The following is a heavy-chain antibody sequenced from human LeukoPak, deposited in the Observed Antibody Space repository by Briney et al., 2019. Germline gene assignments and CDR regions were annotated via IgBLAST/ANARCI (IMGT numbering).Heavy chain of an antibody. CDR3: AKDRTNIVASGMDV. J-gene: IGHJ6*04. V-gene: IGHV3-43D*04. CDR1: GFTFDDYA. D-gene: IGHD5-12*01. CDR2: ISWDGGST. Sequence: PGGSLRLSCAASGFTFDDYAMHWVRQAPGKGLEWVSLISWDGGSTYYADPVKGRFTISRDNSKNSLYLQMNSLRAEDTALYYCAKDRTNIVASGMDVWGKGTTVTVSS.